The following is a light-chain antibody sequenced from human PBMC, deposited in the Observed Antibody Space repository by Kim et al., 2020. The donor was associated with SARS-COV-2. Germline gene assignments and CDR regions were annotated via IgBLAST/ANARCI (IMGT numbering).Light chain of an antibody. Sequence: SYELTQPPSVSVAPGKTATITCGGPRIGGISVHWCQQKPGQAPVLVIYNDRGRPSGIPDRFSGANSGDTATLTITRVEAGDEDDYYCQVWDGNTDHWVFGGGTQLTVL. CDR2: NDR. CDR3: QVWDGNTDHWV. CDR1: RIGGIS. J-gene: IGLJ3*02. V-gene: IGLV3-21*04.